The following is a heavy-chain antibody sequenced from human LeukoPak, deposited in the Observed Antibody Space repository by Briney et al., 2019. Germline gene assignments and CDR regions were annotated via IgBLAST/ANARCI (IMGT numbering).Heavy chain of an antibody. CDR3: ARDGGYSGYENNYMDV. Sequence: SETLSLTCTVSGYSISSGYYWGWIRQPPGKGLEWIGSIYHSGSTYYNPSLKSRVTISVDTSKNQFSLKLSSVTAADTAVYYCARDGGYSGYENNYMDVWGKGTTVTVSS. D-gene: IGHD5-12*01. CDR1: GYSISSGYY. V-gene: IGHV4-38-2*02. J-gene: IGHJ6*03. CDR2: IYHSGST.